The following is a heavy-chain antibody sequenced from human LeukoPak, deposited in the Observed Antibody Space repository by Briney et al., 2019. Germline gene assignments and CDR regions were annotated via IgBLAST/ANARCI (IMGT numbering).Heavy chain of an antibody. J-gene: IGHJ4*02. CDR3: AREAYCSGGSCYSGYFDS. CDR2: INHSGST. V-gene: IGHV4-34*01. Sequence: PSETLSLTCAVYGGSFSGYYWSWIRQPPGKGLEWIGEINHSGSTNYNPSLKSRVTISVDTSKNQFSLKLTSVTAADAAVYYCAREAYCSGGSCYSGYFDSWGQGTLVTVSS. D-gene: IGHD2-15*01. CDR1: GGSFSGYY.